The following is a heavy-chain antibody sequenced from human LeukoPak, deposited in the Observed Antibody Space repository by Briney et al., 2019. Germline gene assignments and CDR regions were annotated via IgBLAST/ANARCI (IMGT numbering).Heavy chain of an antibody. CDR3: ARDSGRHGFDY. V-gene: IGHV3-48*03. Sequence: GGSLRLSCAASGFTFSSYEMNWVRQAPGKGLEWVSYISSSGSTIYYADSVKGRFTISRDNARNSLYLQMNSLRAEDTAVYYCARDSGRHGFDYWGQGTLVTVSS. CDR2: ISSSGSTI. CDR1: GFTFSSYE. D-gene: IGHD3-10*01. J-gene: IGHJ4*02.